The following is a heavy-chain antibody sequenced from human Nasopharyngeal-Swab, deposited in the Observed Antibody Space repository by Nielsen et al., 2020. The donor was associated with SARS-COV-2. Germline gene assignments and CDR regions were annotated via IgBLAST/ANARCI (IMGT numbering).Heavy chain of an antibody. J-gene: IGHJ6*02. V-gene: IGHV4-34*01. CDR2: INHSGST. Sequence: SETLSLTCAVYGGSFSGYYWSWIRQPPGKGLEWIGEINHSGSTNYNPSLKSPVTISVDTSKNQFSLKLSSVTAADTAVYYCARASGYSSSWRAPYFYYGMDVWGQGTTVTVSS. CDR3: ARASGYSSSWRAPYFYYGMDV. CDR1: GGSFSGYY. D-gene: IGHD6-13*01.